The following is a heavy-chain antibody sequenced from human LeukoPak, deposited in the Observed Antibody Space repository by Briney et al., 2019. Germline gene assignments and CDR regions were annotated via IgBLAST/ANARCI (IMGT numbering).Heavy chain of an antibody. V-gene: IGHV1-2*02. CDR1: GYNFVGNY. D-gene: IGHD5-12*01. Sequence: GASVKVSCKASGYNFVGNYLHWVRQAPGQGLEWMAWIDPYTGNTHYAQKFQGRITVTRDTSLSTTYMELNWLTSDDTALYYCAREYSASEHWGQGTLVTVSS. J-gene: IGHJ1*01. CDR3: AREYSASEH. CDR2: IDPYTGNT.